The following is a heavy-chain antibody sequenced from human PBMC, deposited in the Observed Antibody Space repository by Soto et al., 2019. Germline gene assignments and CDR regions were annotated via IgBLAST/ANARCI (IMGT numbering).Heavy chain of an antibody. CDR1: GGSFSGYY. CDR3: ARTYSRSWSPGDY. D-gene: IGHD6-13*01. J-gene: IGHJ4*02. Sequence: SETLSLTCAVYGGSFSGYYWSWIRQPPGKGQEWFGEINQSGSTNYNPSLKSRVTISVDTSKNQFSLKLSSVTAADTAVYYCARTYSRSWSPGDYWGQGTPVTVS. CDR2: INQSGST. V-gene: IGHV4-34*01.